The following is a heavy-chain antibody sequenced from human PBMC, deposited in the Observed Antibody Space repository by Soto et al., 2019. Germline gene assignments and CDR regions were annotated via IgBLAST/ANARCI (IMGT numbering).Heavy chain of an antibody. Sequence: GGSLRLSCVASGFTFSSSAMSRVRQTPEKGLEWVSGIGGSGGSTFYADSVKGRFTISRDNSKNTLYLHMNSLRADDTAVYYCAKESEQLIRVYFDFWSQGTLVTVSS. V-gene: IGHV3-23*01. CDR2: IGGSGGST. D-gene: IGHD1-1*01. CDR3: AKESEQLIRVYFDF. CDR1: GFTFSSSA. J-gene: IGHJ4*02.